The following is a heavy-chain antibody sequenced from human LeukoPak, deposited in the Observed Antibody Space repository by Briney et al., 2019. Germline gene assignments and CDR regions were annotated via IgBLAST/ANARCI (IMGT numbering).Heavy chain of an antibody. CDR1: GGSFSGYY. V-gene: IGHV4-34*01. CDR2: INHSGST. D-gene: IGHD2-21*01. CDR3: ARGRIASGAYYYYMDV. Sequence: SEPLSLTCAVFGGSFSGYYWSWIRQPPGKGLEWIGEINHSGSTIYDPSFKSRVTISVDTSKNQVSLKLSSVTAAETAVYYCARGRIASGAYYYYMDVWGKGTTVTVSS. J-gene: IGHJ6*03.